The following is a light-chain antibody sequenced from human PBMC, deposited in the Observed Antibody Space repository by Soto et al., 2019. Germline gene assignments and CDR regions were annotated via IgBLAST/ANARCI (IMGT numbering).Light chain of an antibody. Sequence: QSVLTQPPSASGAPGQRVTISCSGSSSNFGSNYVYWYQQLPGSAPRLLIYSDNQRPSGVPDRFSGSKSGTSASLAISGLRSEDEADYYCAAWDDSLNVLFGGGTQLTVL. CDR2: SDN. V-gene: IGLV1-47*02. J-gene: IGLJ2*01. CDR1: SSNFGSNY. CDR3: AAWDDSLNVL.